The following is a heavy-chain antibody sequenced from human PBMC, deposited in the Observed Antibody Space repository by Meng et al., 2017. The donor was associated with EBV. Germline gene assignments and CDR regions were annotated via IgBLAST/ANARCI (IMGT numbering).Heavy chain of an antibody. CDR1: GFTFSSYS. J-gene: IGHJ4*02. CDR2: ISSSSSYI. V-gene: IGHV3-21*01. CDR3: ARNRGNGDYYFDY. D-gene: IGHD4-17*01. Sequence: EVELVGVGGGLVKPGGVLRLSCAASGFTFSSYSMNWVRQAPGKGLEWVSSISSSSSYIYYADSVKGRFTISRDNAKNSLYLQMNSLRAEDTAVYYCARNRGNGDYYFDYWGQGTLVTVSS.